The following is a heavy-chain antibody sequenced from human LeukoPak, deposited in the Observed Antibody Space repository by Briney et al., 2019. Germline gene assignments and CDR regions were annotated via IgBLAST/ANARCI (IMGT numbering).Heavy chain of an antibody. J-gene: IGHJ4*02. Sequence: GGSLLETFAASGFTFITHWMHWVRQAPGKGLVRVSRISSDGTSTNYADSVKGRFTISRDNAKNTLYLQMNSLTAEDTALYYCARERIGGLAADCWGQGTLVTVAS. V-gene: IGHV3-74*01. CDR3: ARERIGGLAADC. D-gene: IGHD3-10*01. CDR1: GFTFITHW. CDR2: ISSDGTST.